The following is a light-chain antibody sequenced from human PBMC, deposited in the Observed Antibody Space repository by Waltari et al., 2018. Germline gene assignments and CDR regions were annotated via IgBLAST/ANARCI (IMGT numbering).Light chain of an antibody. CDR1: QSVSNN. CDR2: DAS. Sequence: EAMMTQSPATLSVSPGDRATLPCRASQSVSNNVAWFQQKPGQAPSLLIYDASTRAPGVPARFSGSGSGTEFTLTISSLQTEDFAVYYCQQYNNWPLTFGGGTKVEIK. J-gene: IGKJ4*01. CDR3: QQYNNWPLT. V-gene: IGKV3-15*01.